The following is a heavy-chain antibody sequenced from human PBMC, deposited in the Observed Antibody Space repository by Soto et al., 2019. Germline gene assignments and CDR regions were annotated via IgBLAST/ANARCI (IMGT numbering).Heavy chain of an antibody. CDR1: GGTFSSYT. CDR3: ARGYSGYDADY. V-gene: IGHV1-69*02. Sequence: QVQLVQSGAEVKKPGSSVKVSCKASGGTFSSYTISWVRQAPGQGLEWMGRIIPILGIANYAQKFQGRVPITADNSTSTAYMELSSLRSEDTAVYYCARGYSGYDADYWGQGTLVTVSS. CDR2: IIPILGIA. D-gene: IGHD5-12*01. J-gene: IGHJ4*02.